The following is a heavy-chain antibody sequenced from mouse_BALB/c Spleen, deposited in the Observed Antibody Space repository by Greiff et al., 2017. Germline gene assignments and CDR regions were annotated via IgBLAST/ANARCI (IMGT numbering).Heavy chain of an antibody. Sequence: EVQLVESGGGLVQPGGSLKLSCAASGFTFSSYTMSWVRQTPEKRLEWVAYISNGGGSTYYPDTVKGRFTISRDNAKNTLYLQMSSLKSEDTAMYYCAREGDSYAMDYWGQGTSVTVSA. V-gene: IGHV5-12-2*01. CDR1: GFTFSSYT. J-gene: IGHJ4*01. CDR2: ISNGGGST. CDR3: AREGDSYAMDY.